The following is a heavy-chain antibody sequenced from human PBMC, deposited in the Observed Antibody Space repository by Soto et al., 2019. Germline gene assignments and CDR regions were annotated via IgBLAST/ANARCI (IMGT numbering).Heavy chain of an antibody. J-gene: IGHJ5*02. V-gene: IGHV1-2*04. CDR2: INPNSGGT. CDR3: ASSIAATRGWFDP. CDR1: GYTFTSYA. Sequence: GASVKVSCKSSGYTFTSYAMHWVRQAPGQRLEWMGWINPNSGGTNYAQKFQGWVTMTRDTSISTAYMELSRLRSDDTAVYYCASSIAATRGWFDPWGQGTLVTVS. D-gene: IGHD6-25*01.